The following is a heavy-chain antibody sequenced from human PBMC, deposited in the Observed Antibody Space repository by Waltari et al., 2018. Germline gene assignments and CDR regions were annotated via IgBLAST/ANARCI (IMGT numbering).Heavy chain of an antibody. CDR2: IYQSGST. CDR1: GSSISSGYY. J-gene: IGHJ4*02. Sequence: QVQLQESGPGLVKPSETLSLTCAVSGSSISSGYYWGWIRQPPGKGLEWIGSIYQSGSTYYNPSLKSRVTISVDTSKNQFSLKLSSVTAADTAVYYCARQGLHRVAVAAAPFDYWGQGTLVTVSS. D-gene: IGHD6-19*01. V-gene: IGHV4-38-2*01. CDR3: ARQGLHRVAVAAAPFDY.